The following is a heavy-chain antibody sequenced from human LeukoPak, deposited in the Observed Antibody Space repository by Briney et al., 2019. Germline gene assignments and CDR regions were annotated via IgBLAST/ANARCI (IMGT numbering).Heavy chain of an antibody. Sequence: GGSLRLSCAASGFTFSSYAMSWVRQAPGKGLEWVSAISGSGGSTYYADSVKGRFTISRDNSKNTLYLQMISLRAEDTAVYYCAKDAYSSSWYGVYYYYYMDVWGKGTTVTISS. CDR2: ISGSGGST. D-gene: IGHD6-13*01. J-gene: IGHJ6*03. CDR1: GFTFSSYA. CDR3: AKDAYSSSWYGVYYYYYMDV. V-gene: IGHV3-23*01.